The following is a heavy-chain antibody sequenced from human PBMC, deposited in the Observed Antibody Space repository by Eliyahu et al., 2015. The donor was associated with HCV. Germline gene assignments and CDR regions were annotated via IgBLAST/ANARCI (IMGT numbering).Heavy chain of an antibody. CDR3: IKDITPGGADV. D-gene: IGHD1-14*01. V-gene: IGHV3-9*01. CDR2: XQVIDGGV. J-gene: IGHJ6*02. CDR1: GFKYDDHV. Sequence: EVQLVESGGGLVQPGRSLRLSWLVSGFKYDDHVIXWXRXAPGKGLXXVSGXQVIDGGVGXADSVKXRFTISRDKAKKSVYLEVNSLRVDDTGLYYCIKDITPGGADVWGQGTTVTVSS.